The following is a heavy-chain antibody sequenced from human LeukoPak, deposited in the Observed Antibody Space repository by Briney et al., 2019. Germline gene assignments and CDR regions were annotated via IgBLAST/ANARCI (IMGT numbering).Heavy chain of an antibody. CDR2: VYYTGST. CDR3: ARHRGRYYDSGSYYYFDY. CDR1: GGSISSSGYY. Sequence: SETLSLTCTVSGGSISSSGYYWGWIRQPPGKGLEWVGSVYYTGSTFYNPSLKSRVTTSVDTSKNHCSLNLSSVTAADTAVYYCARHRGRYYDSGSYYYFDYWGQGTLVTVSS. D-gene: IGHD3-10*01. V-gene: IGHV4-39*02. J-gene: IGHJ4*02.